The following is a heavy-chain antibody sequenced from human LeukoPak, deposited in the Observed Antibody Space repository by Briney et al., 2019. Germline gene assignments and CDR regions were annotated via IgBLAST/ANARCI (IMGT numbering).Heavy chain of an antibody. CDR2: IYYSGST. V-gene: IGHV4-59*01. CDR1: GGSISSYY. CDR3: ARAPTRRDAFDI. Sequence: SETLSLTCTVSGGSISSYYWSWIRQPPGKGLEWIGYIYYSGSTNYNPSPKSRVTISVDTSRNQFSLKLSSVTAADTAVYYCARAPTRRDAFDIWGQGTMVTVSS. J-gene: IGHJ3*02.